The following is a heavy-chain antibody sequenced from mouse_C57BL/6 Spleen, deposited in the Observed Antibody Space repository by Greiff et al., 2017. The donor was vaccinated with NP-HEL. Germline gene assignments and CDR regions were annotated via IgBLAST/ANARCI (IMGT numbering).Heavy chain of an antibody. CDR3: APFITTVVAPFAY. J-gene: IGHJ3*01. CDR2: IYPGDGDT. CDR1: GYAFSSYW. Sequence: VMLVESGAELVKPGASVKISCKASGYAFSSYWMNWVKQRPGKGLEWIGQIYPGDGDTNYNGKFKGKATLTADKSSSTAYMQLSSLTSEDSAVYFCAPFITTVVAPFAYWGQGTLVTVSA. V-gene: IGHV1-80*01. D-gene: IGHD1-1*01.